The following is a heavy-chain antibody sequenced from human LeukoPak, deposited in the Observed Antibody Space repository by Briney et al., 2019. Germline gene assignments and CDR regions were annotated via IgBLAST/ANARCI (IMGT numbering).Heavy chain of an antibody. CDR2: INPGGTST. V-gene: IGHV1-46*01. CDR1: GFTFTNYY. CDR3: ARHDLGGSSPFDY. Sequence: ASVKVSCKTSGFTFTNYYMHWVRQAPGQGLEWMGIINPGGTSTPYAQKFQGRVTMTRDTSTSTDFMELSSLSSEDTAVYYCARHDLGGSSPFDYWGLGSLVTVSS. J-gene: IGHJ4*02. D-gene: IGHD2-15*01.